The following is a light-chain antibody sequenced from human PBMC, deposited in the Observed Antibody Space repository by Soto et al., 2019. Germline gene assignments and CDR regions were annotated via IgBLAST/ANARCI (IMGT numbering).Light chain of an antibody. CDR1: QSVSSSY. CDR3: QQYNNWPWT. Sequence: EIVLTQSPGTLSLSPGERVTLSCRASQSVSSSYLAWYQQKPGQAPRLXFYGASSRATGIPDRFSGSGSGTDFTLTISSLQSEDFAVYYCQQYNNWPWTFGQGTKVDIK. CDR2: GAS. V-gene: IGKV3-20*01. J-gene: IGKJ1*01.